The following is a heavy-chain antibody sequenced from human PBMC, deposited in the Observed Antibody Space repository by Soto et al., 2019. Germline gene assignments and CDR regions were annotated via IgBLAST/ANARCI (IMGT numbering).Heavy chain of an antibody. D-gene: IGHD1-26*01. J-gene: IGHJ4*02. CDR2: IYNSGST. Sequence: SETLSLTCTVPGGSISGYYWIWMRQPPGKGLEWIGYIYNSGSTNYNPALKSRVTISVDTSKNQFSLKLSSVTAADTAVYYCARDPARGGGSYLGYFDYWGQGTPVTVS. CDR3: ARDPARGGGSYLGYFDY. V-gene: IGHV4-4*08. CDR1: GGSISGYY.